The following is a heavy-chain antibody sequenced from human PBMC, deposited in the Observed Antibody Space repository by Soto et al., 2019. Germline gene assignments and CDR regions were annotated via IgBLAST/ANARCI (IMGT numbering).Heavy chain of an antibody. V-gene: IGHV3-33*01. D-gene: IGHD6-19*01. CDR2: IWYDGGNI. J-gene: IGHJ4*02. Sequence: QVQLVESGGGVVQPVRSLRLSCAASGFNFSSYVMHWVRQAPGKGLGWVEVIWYDGGNIYYADSVKGRFTISRDNSKHTLYLQMNSLRAEDTAGYYCARDGQWLPRDGLRASYYFDYWGQGTLVTVSS. CDR1: GFNFSSYV. CDR3: ARDGQWLPRDGLRASYYFDY.